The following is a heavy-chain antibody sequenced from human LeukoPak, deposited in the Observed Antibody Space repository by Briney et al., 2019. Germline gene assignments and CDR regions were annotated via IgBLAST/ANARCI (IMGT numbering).Heavy chain of an antibody. D-gene: IGHD6-6*01. Sequence: GGSLRLSCAASGFTVSSNYMSWVRQAPGKGLKWVSVIYSGGSTYYADSVKGRFTISRDNSKNTLYLQMNSLRAEDTAVYYCARESSSSGHGFDYWGQGTLVTVCS. CDR3: ARESSSSGHGFDY. CDR2: IYSGGST. J-gene: IGHJ4*02. V-gene: IGHV3-66*01. CDR1: GFTVSSNY.